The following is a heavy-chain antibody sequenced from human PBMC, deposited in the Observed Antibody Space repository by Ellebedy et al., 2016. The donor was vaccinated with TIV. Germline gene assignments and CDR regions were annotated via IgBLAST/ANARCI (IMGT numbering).Heavy chain of an antibody. CDR3: ARASTIFGVVMGGWFDP. V-gene: IGHV4-34*01. CDR2: INHSGST. D-gene: IGHD3-3*01. J-gene: IGHJ5*02. CDR1: GGSFSGYY. Sequence: SETLSLXCAVYGGSFSGYYWSWIRQPPGKGLEWIGEINHSGSTNYNPSLKSRVTISVDTSKNQFSLKLSSVTAADTAVYYCARASTIFGVVMGGWFDPWGQGTLVTVSS.